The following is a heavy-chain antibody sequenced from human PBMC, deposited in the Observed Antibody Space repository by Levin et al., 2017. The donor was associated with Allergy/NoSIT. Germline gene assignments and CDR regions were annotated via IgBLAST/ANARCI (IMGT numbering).Heavy chain of an antibody. CDR2: IYYSGST. CDR1: GGSVSSGSYY. D-gene: IGHD6-19*01. V-gene: IGHV4-61*01. CDR3: ARDRGSGWSRAVDY. J-gene: IGHJ4*02. Sequence: SQTLSLTCTVSGGSVSSGSYYWSWIRQSPGKGLEWIGYIYYSGSTNYNPSLKSRVTISVDTSKNQFSLKLSSVTAADTAVYYCARDRGSGWSRAVDYWGQGTLVTVSS.